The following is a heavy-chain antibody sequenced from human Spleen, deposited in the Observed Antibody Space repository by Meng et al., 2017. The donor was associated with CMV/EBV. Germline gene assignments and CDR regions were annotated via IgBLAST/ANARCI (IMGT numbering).Heavy chain of an antibody. CDR3: ARQDLIFGVVSPGGLFDY. V-gene: IGHV1-18*01. J-gene: IGHJ4*02. Sequence: ASVKVSCKASGYTFTSYGISWVRQAPGQGLEWMGWISAYNGNTNYAQRLQGRVTMTTDTSTSTAYMELRSLRSDDTAVYYCARQDLIFGVVSPGGLFDYWGQGTLVTVSS. CDR2: ISAYNGNT. CDR1: GYTFTSYG. D-gene: IGHD3-3*02.